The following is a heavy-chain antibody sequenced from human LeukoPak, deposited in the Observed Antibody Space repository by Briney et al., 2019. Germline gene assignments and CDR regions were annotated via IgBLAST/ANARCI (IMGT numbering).Heavy chain of an antibody. J-gene: IGHJ3*02. D-gene: IGHD3-10*01. CDR1: GYPFPGYY. CDR3: ARMIPQYFGSGSYDAFDI. Sequence: APVKVPCKASGYPFPGYYLHWGRQAPGQGLEWMGWINPNSGVTNYAQKFQGRVTMTRDTSITTAYMELSRLRSDDTAVYYCARMIPQYFGSGSYDAFDIWGQGTMVTVSS. CDR2: INPNSGVT. V-gene: IGHV1-2*02.